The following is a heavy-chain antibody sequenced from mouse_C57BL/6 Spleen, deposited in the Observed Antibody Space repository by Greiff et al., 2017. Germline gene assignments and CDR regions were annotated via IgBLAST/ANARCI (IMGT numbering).Heavy chain of an antibody. Sequence: VQLQQSGPGLVAPSQSLSITCSVSGFSLTSYGVSWVRQPPGKGLGWQGVIWGDGSTNYHSAPITRLSISKDNSKSQVFLKLNTLQTDDTATYNCAKVLYDCWYFDVWGTGTTVTVSS. CDR1: GFSLTSYG. D-gene: IGHD2-3*01. CDR2: IWGDGST. V-gene: IGHV2-3*01. J-gene: IGHJ1*03. CDR3: AKVLYDCWYFDV.